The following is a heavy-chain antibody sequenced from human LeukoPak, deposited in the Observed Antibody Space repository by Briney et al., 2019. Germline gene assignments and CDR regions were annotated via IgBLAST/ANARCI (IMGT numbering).Heavy chain of an antibody. Sequence: SETLSLTCAVYGGSFSGYYWSWIRQPPGKGLEWIGEINHSGSTNYNPSLKSRVTISVDTSKNQFSLKLSSVTAADTAVYYCARGGVDLLWFGELFYWRHRQQWVWFDPWGQGTLVTVSS. D-gene: IGHD3-10*01. CDR2: INHSGST. CDR1: GGSFSGYY. J-gene: IGHJ5*02. V-gene: IGHV4-34*01. CDR3: ARGGVDLLWFGELFYWRHRQQWVWFDP.